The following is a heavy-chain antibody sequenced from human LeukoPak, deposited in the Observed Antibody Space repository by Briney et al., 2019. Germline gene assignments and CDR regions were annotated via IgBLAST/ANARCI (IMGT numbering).Heavy chain of an antibody. Sequence: PSETLSLTCTVSGGPISSYYWNWIRRSPGKGLEWIGYFYYSASSNYNPSLTSRVTISADTSKNQFSLKLTSVTPADTAVYYCARVKSVDYEFDYWGQGTLVTVSS. D-gene: IGHD4-17*01. CDR3: ARVKSVDYEFDY. J-gene: IGHJ4*02. CDR1: GGPISSYY. V-gene: IGHV4-59*01. CDR2: FYYSASS.